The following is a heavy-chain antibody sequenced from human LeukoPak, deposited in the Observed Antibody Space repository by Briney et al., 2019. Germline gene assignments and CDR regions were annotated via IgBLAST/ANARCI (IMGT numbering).Heavy chain of an antibody. J-gene: IGHJ6*04. Sequence: ASVKVSCKASGYTFTSYYMHWVRQAPGQGLEWMGIINPSGGSTSYAQKFQGRVTMTRDMSTSTVYMELSSLRSDDTAVYYCARDFRPYYYGSSWDVWGKGTTVTISS. V-gene: IGHV1-46*01. CDR1: GYTFTSYY. D-gene: IGHD3-10*01. CDR2: INPSGGST. CDR3: ARDFRPYYYGSSWDV.